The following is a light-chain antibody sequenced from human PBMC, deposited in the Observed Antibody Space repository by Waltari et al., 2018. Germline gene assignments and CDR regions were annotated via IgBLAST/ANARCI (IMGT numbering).Light chain of an antibody. CDR2: RNN. V-gene: IGLV1-44*01. Sequence: QSVLTQPPSASGTPGPRVTISCSGSSTNTGRTTVNWYQQRPGTAPKLLTYRNNQRPSGVPDRFSGSKSGTSASLAISGLQSEDEADYYCAAWDDSLNGLVFGGGTKLTVL. CDR3: AAWDDSLNGLV. CDR1: STNTGRTT. J-gene: IGLJ2*01.